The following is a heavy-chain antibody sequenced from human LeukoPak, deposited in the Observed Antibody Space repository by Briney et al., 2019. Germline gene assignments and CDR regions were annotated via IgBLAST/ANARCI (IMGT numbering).Heavy chain of an antibody. Sequence: GGSLRLSCAASGFTFNTYSMSWIRQAPGKGLEWVSFISGGGGTTYYADSVKGRFTISRDNSKNTLNLQMNSLRAEDTAVYYCAKGTVVTATYNWFDPWGQGALVTVSS. J-gene: IGHJ5*02. V-gene: IGHV3-23*01. CDR1: GFTFNTYS. CDR3: AKGTVVTATYNWFDP. D-gene: IGHD2-21*02. CDR2: ISGGGGTT.